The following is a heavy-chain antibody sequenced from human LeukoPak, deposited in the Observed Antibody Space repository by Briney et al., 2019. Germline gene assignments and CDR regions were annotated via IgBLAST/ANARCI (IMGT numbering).Heavy chain of an antibody. CDR3: ASGGDIVVVPAAPYGMDV. D-gene: IGHD2-2*01. J-gene: IGHJ6*02. Sequence: GASVEVSCKASGYTFTGYYMHWVRQAPGQGLEWMGRINPNSGGTNYAQKFQGRVTMTRDTSISTAYMELSRLRSDDTAVYYCASGGDIVVVPAAPYGMDVWGQGTTVTVSS. CDR1: GYTFTGYY. CDR2: INPNSGGT. V-gene: IGHV1-2*06.